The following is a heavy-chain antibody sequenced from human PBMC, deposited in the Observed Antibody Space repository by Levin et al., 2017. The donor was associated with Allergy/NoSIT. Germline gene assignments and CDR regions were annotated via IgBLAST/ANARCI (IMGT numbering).Heavy chain of an antibody. J-gene: IGHJ6*02. Sequence: RSGGSLRLSCAASGFTFSSYNMNWVRQAPGKGLEWVSYISSSSSTIYYADSVKGRFTISRDNAKKSLFLQMNSLRAEDTAVYYCARIGYTTGWTAYYGMDVWGQGTTVTVSS. CDR3: ARIGYTTGWTAYYGMDV. V-gene: IGHV3-48*01. CDR2: ISSSSSTI. D-gene: IGHD6-19*01. CDR1: GFTFSSYN.